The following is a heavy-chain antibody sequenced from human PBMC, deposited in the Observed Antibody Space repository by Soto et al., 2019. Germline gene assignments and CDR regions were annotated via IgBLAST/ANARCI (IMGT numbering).Heavy chain of an antibody. J-gene: IGHJ6*02. Sequence: GGSLRLSCAASGFTFSSYSMNWVRQAPGKGLEWVSYISSSSSTIYYADSVKGRFTISRDNAKNSLYLQMNSLRDEDTAVYYCARDTEWELLRYYYYGMDVWGQGTTVTVSS. CDR2: ISSSSSTI. CDR1: GFTFSSYS. V-gene: IGHV3-48*02. D-gene: IGHD1-26*01. CDR3: ARDTEWELLRYYYYGMDV.